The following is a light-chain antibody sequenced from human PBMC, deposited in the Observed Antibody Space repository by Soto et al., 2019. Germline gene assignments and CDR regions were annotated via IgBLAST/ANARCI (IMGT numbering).Light chain of an antibody. CDR3: QQYYSTPLT. J-gene: IGKJ4*01. Sequence: DIVMTQSPDSLAVSLGERATINCKSSQSVLYSSNNKNYLTWYQQKPGQPPKKLIYWASTRESGVPDRFSCSGSGTDFTLTISSLQAEDVAVYYCQQYYSTPLTFGGGTKVEIK. CDR2: WAS. CDR1: QSVLYSSNNKNY. V-gene: IGKV4-1*01.